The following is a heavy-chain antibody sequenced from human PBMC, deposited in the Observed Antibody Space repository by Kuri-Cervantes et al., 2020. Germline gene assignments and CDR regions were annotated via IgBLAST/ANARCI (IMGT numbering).Heavy chain of an antibody. V-gene: IGHV3-74*01. CDR2: ISSDGSST. Sequence: GESLKISCAASGFTFSSYAMSWVRQAPGKGLEWVSRISSDGSSTRYADSVKGRFSISRDNATNTLYLHMNSLRAEDTAVYYCARGNFYAMDVWGQGTTVTVSS. J-gene: IGHJ6*02. CDR3: ARGNFYAMDV. CDR1: GFTFSSYA.